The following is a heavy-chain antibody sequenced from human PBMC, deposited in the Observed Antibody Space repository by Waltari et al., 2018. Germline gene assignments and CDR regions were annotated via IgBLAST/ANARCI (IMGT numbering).Heavy chain of an antibody. CDR1: GGSFSGSY. CDR3: AGTYYYDSSGYYYYYGMDV. V-gene: IGHV4-34*01. CDR2: INHSGST. J-gene: IGHJ6*02. D-gene: IGHD3-22*01. Sequence: QVQLQQWGAGLLKPSETLSLTCAVYGGSFSGSYWSWIRQPPGKGLEWIGEINHSGSTNYNPSLKSRVTISVDTSKNQFSLKLSSVTAADTAVYYCAGTYYYDSSGYYYYYGMDVWGQGTTVTVSS.